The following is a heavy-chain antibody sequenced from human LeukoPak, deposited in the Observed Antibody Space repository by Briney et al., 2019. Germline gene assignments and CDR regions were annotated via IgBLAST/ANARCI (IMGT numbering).Heavy chain of an antibody. CDR3: AKDRPVYSVPAATLDY. Sequence: GGSLRLSCAASGFTFSSYAMHWVRQAPGKGLERVAVISYDGSNKYYADSVKGRFTISRDNAKNSLYLQMNSLRAEDTAVYYCAKDRPVYSVPAATLDYWGQGTLVTVSS. J-gene: IGHJ4*02. CDR1: GFTFSSYA. V-gene: IGHV3-30*04. CDR2: ISYDGSNK. D-gene: IGHD2-2*01.